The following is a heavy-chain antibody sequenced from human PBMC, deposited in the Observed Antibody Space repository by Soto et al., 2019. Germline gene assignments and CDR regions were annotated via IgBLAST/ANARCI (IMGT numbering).Heavy chain of an antibody. V-gene: IGHV3-64*05. D-gene: IGHD6-19*01. CDR3: VKVIYDSGWYGFYFDN. CDR1: GFTFNRHA. J-gene: IGHJ4*02. CDR2: ISSSGEYT. Sequence: EGSLRLSCSACGFTFNRHAMHWVRQAPGEGLEYLSAISSSGEYTYYADSVKGRFTISRDNSRNTLYFQMSSLRPEDTAVYFCVKVIYDSGWYGFYFDNWGQGT.